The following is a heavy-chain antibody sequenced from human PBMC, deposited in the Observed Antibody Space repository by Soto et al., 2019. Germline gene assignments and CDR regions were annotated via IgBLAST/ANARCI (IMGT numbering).Heavy chain of an antibody. CDR1: GFTVSGKS. CDR2: IYSTGAA. D-gene: IGHD3-10*02. J-gene: IGHJ4*02. CDR3: ARDLYVSY. Sequence: EEQLVESGGGLVQPGGSLRLSCAASGFTVSGKSMTWIRQAPGTGLEWVSVIYSTGAAYYADSVKGRFTISRDDSRNMVYLQMNSLRVEDTAVYYCARDLYVSYWGQGTLVTVSS. V-gene: IGHV3-66*01.